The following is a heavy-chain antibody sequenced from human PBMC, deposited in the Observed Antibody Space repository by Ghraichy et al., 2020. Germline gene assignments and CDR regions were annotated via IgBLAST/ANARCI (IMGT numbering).Heavy chain of an antibody. CDR2: ISGSGGST. CDR1: GFTFSSYA. CDR3: AKDNYDYVWGSYRVAYGMDV. Sequence: GGSLRLSCAASGFTFSSYAMSWVRQAPGKGLEWVSAISGSGGSTYYADSVKGRFTISRDNSKNTLYLQMNSLRAEDTAVYYCAKDNYDYVWGSYRVAYGMDVWGQGTTVTVSS. J-gene: IGHJ6*02. D-gene: IGHD3-16*02. V-gene: IGHV3-23*01.